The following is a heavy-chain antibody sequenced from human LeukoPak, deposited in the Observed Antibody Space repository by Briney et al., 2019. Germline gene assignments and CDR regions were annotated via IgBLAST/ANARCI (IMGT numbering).Heavy chain of an antibody. D-gene: IGHD3-22*01. J-gene: IGHJ2*01. CDR2: ISGSGGST. Sequence: PGGSLRLSCAASGLTFSSYAMSWVRQAPGKGLEWVSAISGSGGSTYYADSVKGRFTISRDNSKNTLYLQMNSLRAEDTAVYYCAKDSGDSSGSYWYFDLWGRGTPVTVSS. CDR3: AKDSGDSSGSYWYFDL. CDR1: GLTFSSYA. V-gene: IGHV3-23*01.